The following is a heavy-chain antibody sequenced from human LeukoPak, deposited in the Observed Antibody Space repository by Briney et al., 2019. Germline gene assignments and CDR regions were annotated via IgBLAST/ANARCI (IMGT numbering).Heavy chain of an antibody. J-gene: IGHJ3*02. CDR3: AREPNYYDSSGYPLADAFDI. D-gene: IGHD3-22*01. CDR1: GGSISSYY. Sequence: SETLSLTCTVSGGSISSYYWSWIRQPAGKGLEWIGRIYTSGSTNYNPSLKSRVTMSVDTSKNQFSLKLSSVTAADTAVYYRAREPNYYDSSGYPLADAFDIWGQGTMVTVSS. CDR2: IYTSGST. V-gene: IGHV4-4*07.